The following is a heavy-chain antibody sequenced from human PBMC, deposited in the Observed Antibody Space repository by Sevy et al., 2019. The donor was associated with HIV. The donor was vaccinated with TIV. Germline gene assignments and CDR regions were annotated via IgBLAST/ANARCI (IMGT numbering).Heavy chain of an antibody. Sequence: GGSLRLSCEASGFTFSKYSMSWVRQAPGKGLVWVSTFSFGCGRINYAHSVKGRFTISRDYSKNTLYVQMNSLRAEYTAVYYCAREGCTKPHDYWGQGTLVTVSS. CDR2: FSFGCGRI. J-gene: IGHJ4*02. CDR1: GFTFSKYS. D-gene: IGHD2-8*01. CDR3: AREGCTKPHDY. V-gene: IGHV3-23*01.